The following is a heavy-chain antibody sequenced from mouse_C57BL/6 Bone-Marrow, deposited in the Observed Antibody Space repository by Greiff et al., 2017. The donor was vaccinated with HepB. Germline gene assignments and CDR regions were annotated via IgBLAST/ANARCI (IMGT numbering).Heavy chain of an antibody. Sequence: QVQLQQPGAELVMPGASVKISCKVSGYTFTDHTIHWMKQRPEQGLEWIGYIYPRDGSSRYNEKFKGKATLTEDKSSSTAYMQLNSLTSEDSAVFFCARRTTVGYFDVWGTGTTVTVSS. CDR3: ARRTTVGYFDV. D-gene: IGHD1-1*01. CDR1: GYTFTDHT. CDR2: IYPRDGSS. J-gene: IGHJ1*03. V-gene: IGHV1-78*01.